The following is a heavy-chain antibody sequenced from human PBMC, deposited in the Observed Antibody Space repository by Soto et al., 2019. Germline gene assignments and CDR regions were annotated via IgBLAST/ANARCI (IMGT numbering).Heavy chain of an antibody. CDR3: AKHEGYCSTTTCSNFDY. Sequence: GESLKISCKGSGFTFTSYWIAWVRQMPGKGLEWMGIIYPGDSDSSYSPSFRGQVTISADKSINTAYLHWSSLKASDTAIYYCAKHEGYCSTTTCSNFDYWCQGTLVTVSS. CDR2: IYPGDSDS. V-gene: IGHV5-51*01. CDR1: GFTFTSYW. J-gene: IGHJ4*02. D-gene: IGHD2-2*01.